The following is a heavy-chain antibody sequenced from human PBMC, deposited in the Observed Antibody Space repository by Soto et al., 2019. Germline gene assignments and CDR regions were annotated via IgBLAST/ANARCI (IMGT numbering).Heavy chain of an antibody. CDR2: ISSSSSTI. D-gene: IGHD6-13*01. CDR1: GFTFSSYS. J-gene: IGHJ6*02. CDR3: ARDPDTHIAAAGNYYYYYGMDV. Sequence: VQLVESGGGLVQPGGSLRLSCAASGFTFSSYSMNWVRQAPGKGLEWVSYISSSSSTIYYADSVKGRFTISRDNAKNSLYLQMNSLRDEDTAVYYCARDPDTHIAAAGNYYYYYGMDVWGQGTTVTVSS. V-gene: IGHV3-48*02.